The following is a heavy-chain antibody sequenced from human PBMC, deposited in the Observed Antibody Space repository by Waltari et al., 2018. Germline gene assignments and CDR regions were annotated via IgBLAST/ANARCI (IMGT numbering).Heavy chain of an antibody. CDR1: GFPFGSFW. V-gene: IGHV3-74*01. Sequence: EEQLVESGGGLVQPGGSLRLSCAASGFPFGSFWMYWVRQAPGKGLEWVSQIKNPGSSTRYADSVKGRFTMSRDNAKSTLYLQMNSLRAEDTAVYYCARDRGNPDAFAIWGQGTMVTVSS. J-gene: IGHJ3*02. CDR2: IKNPGSST. CDR3: ARDRGNPDAFAI. D-gene: IGHD6-13*01.